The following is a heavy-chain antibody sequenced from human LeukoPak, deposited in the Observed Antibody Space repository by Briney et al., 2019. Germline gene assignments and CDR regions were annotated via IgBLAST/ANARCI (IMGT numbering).Heavy chain of an antibody. Sequence: SETLSLTCTVSGGSINNYYWSWIRQPPGKGLEWIGYIYYSGSTNYNPSLKSRVTISVDTSKNQFSLKLSSVTAADTAVYYCARGSEGLRLGELSFLFDYWGQGTLVTVSS. CDR1: GGSINNYY. D-gene: IGHD3-16*02. CDR3: ARGSEGLRLGELSFLFDY. J-gene: IGHJ4*02. V-gene: IGHV4-59*01. CDR2: IYYSGST.